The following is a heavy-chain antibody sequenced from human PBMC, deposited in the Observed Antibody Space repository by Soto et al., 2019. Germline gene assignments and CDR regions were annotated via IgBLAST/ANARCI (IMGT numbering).Heavy chain of an antibody. V-gene: IGHV3-30*03. CDR1: GFPFSSYA. CDR3: ARIRDRSFSESDHY. J-gene: IGHJ4*02. CDR2: VTSRGDGK. Sequence: QVQLVESGGGVVQPGRSLRLSCAASGFPFSSYAMHWVRQAPGKGLEWVAVVTSRGDGKYYTDSVKGRFTISRDNSENTVYLQMNSLRPEDAALYYSARIRDRSFSESDHYSGQGTLVTVSS. D-gene: IGHD3-10*01.